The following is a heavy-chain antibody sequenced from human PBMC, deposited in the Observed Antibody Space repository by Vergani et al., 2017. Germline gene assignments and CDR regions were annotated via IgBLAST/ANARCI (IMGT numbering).Heavy chain of an antibody. CDR1: GGSFSGYY. D-gene: IGHD6-13*01. CDR2: INHSGSN. V-gene: IGHV4-34*01. CDR3: ARDYSSSWFQWLGAFAI. J-gene: IGHJ3*02. Sequence: QVQLQQWGAGLLKPSETLSLTCAVYGGSFSGYYWSWIRQPPGKGLEWSGEINHSGSNNYNPSLKSRFTISVDTSKNQFALKLSSVTAADTAVYYCARDYSSSWFQWLGAFAIWGQGTMVTVSS.